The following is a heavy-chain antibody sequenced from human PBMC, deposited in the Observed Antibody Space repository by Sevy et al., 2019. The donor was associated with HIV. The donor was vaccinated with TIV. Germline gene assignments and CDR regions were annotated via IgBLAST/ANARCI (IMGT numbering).Heavy chain of an antibody. Sequence: GGSLRLSCAASGFTFDDYGMSWVRQAPGKGLEWVSGINWNGGSTGYADSVKGRFTISRDNAKNSLYLQMNSLRAEDTALYYCARGGGSYFRSYYYYMDVWGKGTTVTVSS. D-gene: IGHD1-26*01. V-gene: IGHV3-20*04. J-gene: IGHJ6*03. CDR2: INWNGGST. CDR3: ARGGGSYFRSYYYYMDV. CDR1: GFTFDDYG.